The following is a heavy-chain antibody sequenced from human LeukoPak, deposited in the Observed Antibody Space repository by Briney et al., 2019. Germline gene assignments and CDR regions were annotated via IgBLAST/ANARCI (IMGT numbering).Heavy chain of an antibody. CDR1: GYTFTSYG. J-gene: IGHJ5*02. D-gene: IGHD1-1*01. CDR2: ISAYNVNT. CDR3: AGLIPTGTTHWFDP. Sequence: GASVKVSCKASGYTFTSYGISWERQAPGQGLEWGGWISAYNVNTNYAQKLQGRVTMTTDTSTSTAYRELRSLRSDDTAVYYCAGLIPTGTTHWFDPWGQGTLVTVSS. V-gene: IGHV1-18*04.